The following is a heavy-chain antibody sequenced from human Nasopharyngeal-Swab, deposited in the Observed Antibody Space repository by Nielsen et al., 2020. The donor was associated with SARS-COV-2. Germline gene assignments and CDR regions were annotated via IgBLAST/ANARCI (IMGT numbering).Heavy chain of an antibody. Sequence: SSKVSCKASGGTSISYAISWVRHAPGQGLEWMGGIIPIFGTANYAQKFQGRVTITADESTSTAYMELSSLRSEDTAVYYCARDFGVVAATGWYFDYWGQGTLVTVSS. D-gene: IGHD2-15*01. CDR2: IIPIFGTA. J-gene: IGHJ4*02. CDR1: GGTSISYA. V-gene: IGHV1-69*13. CDR3: ARDFGVVAATGWYFDY.